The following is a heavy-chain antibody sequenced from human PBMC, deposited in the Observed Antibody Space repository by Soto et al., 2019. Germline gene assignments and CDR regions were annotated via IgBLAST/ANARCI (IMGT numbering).Heavy chain of an antibody. D-gene: IGHD3-10*01. Sequence: QVQLQESGPGLVKPSETLSLTCTVSGGSVSSGSYYWSWIRQPPGKGLEWIGYIYYSGSTNYNPSLKSRVTISVDTSKNQFSLKLSSVTAADTAVYYCARGRFGDPSLIYWGQGTLVPVSS. V-gene: IGHV4-61*01. CDR1: GGSVSSGSYY. CDR2: IYYSGST. J-gene: IGHJ4*02. CDR3: ARGRFGDPSLIY.